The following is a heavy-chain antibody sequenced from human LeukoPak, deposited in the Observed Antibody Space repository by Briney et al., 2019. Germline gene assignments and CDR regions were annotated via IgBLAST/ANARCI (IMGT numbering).Heavy chain of an antibody. D-gene: IGHD6-19*01. CDR1: XGTFXXYA. CDR2: IIPILGIA. V-gene: IGHV1-69*04. J-gene: IGHJ6*02. Sequence: VSCXXXXGTFXXYAIGWVRQAPGQGLEWMGRIIPILGIANYAQKLQGRVTITADKSTSTAYMELSSLRSEDTAVYYCATSFSSGWYVNGMDVWGQGTTVTVSS. CDR3: ATSFSSGWYVNGMDV.